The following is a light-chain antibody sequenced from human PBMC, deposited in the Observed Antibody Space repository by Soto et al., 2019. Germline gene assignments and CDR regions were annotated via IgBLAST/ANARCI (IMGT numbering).Light chain of an antibody. J-gene: IGKJ5*01. CDR3: QQSYNLIT. Sequence: DIQMTQSPSSLSASVGDRVTITCRASQSISTYLYWYQQKPGKAPKLLIYAASSLQSGVPSRFSGSGSGTDFTLTISSLQPEDFATYYCQQSYNLITFGQGTRLEIK. CDR2: AAS. CDR1: QSISTY. V-gene: IGKV1-39*01.